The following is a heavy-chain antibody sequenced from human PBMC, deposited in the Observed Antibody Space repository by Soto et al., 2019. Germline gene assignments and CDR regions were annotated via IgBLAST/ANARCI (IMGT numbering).Heavy chain of an antibody. CDR1: GYTFSSYR. D-gene: IGHD6-13*01. J-gene: IGHJ6*03. CDR3: ARERSSSWYRGGYMDV. V-gene: IGHV3-21*01. Sequence: AGGSLRLSCEGSGYTFSSYRMNWVRQTPGKGLEWVSSISSSSSYIYYADSVKGRFTISRDNAKNSLYLQMNSLRAEDTAVYYCARERSSSWYRGGYMDVWGKGTTVTVSS. CDR2: ISSSSSYI.